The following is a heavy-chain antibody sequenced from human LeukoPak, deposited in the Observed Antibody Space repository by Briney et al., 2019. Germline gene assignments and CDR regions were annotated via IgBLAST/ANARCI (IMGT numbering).Heavy chain of an antibody. CDR1: GFTFSDHY. D-gene: IGHD7-27*01. CDR3: ARDLGQFDY. V-gene: IGHV3-72*01. Sequence: GGSLRLSCAASGFTFSDHYMDWVRQPPGKGLEWVGRTRNKANSYTTEYAASVKGRFTISRDDSKNSLYLQMNSLKTEDTAVYYCARDLGQFDYWGQGTLVTVSS. J-gene: IGHJ4*02. CDR2: TRNKANSYTT.